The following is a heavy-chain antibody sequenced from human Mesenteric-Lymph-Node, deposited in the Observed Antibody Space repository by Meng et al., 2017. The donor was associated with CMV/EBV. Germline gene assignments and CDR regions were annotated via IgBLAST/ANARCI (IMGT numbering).Heavy chain of an antibody. D-gene: IGHD3-3*01. CDR3: ARDPARLRFFTYGMDV. V-gene: IGHV1-69*05. J-gene: IGHJ6*02. Sequence: SVKVSCKASGGTFSSYAISWVRQAPGQGLEWMGGIIPIFGTANYAQKFQGRVTITTDESTSTAYMELSSLRSEDTAVYYCARDPARLRFFTYGMDVWGQGTTVTVSS. CDR2: IIPIFGTA. CDR1: GGTFSSYA.